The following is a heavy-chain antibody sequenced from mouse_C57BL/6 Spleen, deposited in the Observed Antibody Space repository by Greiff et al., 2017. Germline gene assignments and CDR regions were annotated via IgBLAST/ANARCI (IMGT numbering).Heavy chain of an antibody. D-gene: IGHD2-4*01. V-gene: IGHV5-9-1*02. CDR1: GFTFSSYA. CDR2: ISSGGDYI. J-gene: IGHJ4*01. Sequence: EVNLVESGEGLVKPGGSLKLSCAASGFTFSSYAMSWVRQTPEKRLEWVAYISSGGDYIYYADTVKGRFTISRDNARNTLYLQMSSLKSEDTAMYYCTRDEGYDYDGGYYYAMDYWGQGTSVTVSS. CDR3: TRDEGYDYDGGYYYAMDY.